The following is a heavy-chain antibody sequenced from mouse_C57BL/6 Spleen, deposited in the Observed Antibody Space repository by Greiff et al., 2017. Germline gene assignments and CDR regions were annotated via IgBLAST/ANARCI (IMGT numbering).Heavy chain of an antibody. CDR2: ISSGGSYT. CDR3: ARHEGLPAWFAY. D-gene: IGHD2-4*01. V-gene: IGHV5-6*01. J-gene: IGHJ3*01. CDR1: GFTFSSYG. Sequence: EVKLMESGGDLVKPGGSLKLSCAASGFTFSSYGMSWVRQTPDKRLEWVATISSGGSYTYYPDSVKGRFTISRDNAKNTLYLQMSSLKSEDTAVYYCARHEGLPAWFAYWGQGTLVTVSA.